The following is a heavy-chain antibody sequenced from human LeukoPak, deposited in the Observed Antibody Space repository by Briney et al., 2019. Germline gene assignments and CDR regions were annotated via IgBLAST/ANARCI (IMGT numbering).Heavy chain of an antibody. V-gene: IGHV3-33*01. CDR2: IWYDGSNK. CDR1: GFTFSSYG. J-gene: IGHJ2*01. Sequence: GGSLRLSCAASGFTFSSYGMHWVRQAPGKGLEWVAVIWYDGSNKYYADSVKGRFTISRDNSKNTLYLQMNSLRAEDTAVYYFARVACCGGRSVLGYYDLWGCGTVIIVSA. CDR3: ARVACCGGRSVLGYYDL. D-gene: IGHD2-15*01.